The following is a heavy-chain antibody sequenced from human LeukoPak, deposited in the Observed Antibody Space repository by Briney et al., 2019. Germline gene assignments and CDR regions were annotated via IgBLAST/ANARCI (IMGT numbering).Heavy chain of an antibody. D-gene: IGHD6-19*01. V-gene: IGHV4-34*01. J-gene: IGHJ4*02. CDR1: GGSFSGYY. CDR3: ARAHVVYKQWPFDY. CDR2: INHSGST. Sequence: SETLSLTCAVYGGSFSGYYWSWIRQPPGKGLEWIGEINHSGSTNYNPSLKSRVTISVDTSKNQFSLKLSSVTAADTAVHYCARAHVVYKQWPFDYWGQGTLVTVSS.